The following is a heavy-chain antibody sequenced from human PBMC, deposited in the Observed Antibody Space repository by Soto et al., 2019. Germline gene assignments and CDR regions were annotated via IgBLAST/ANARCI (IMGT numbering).Heavy chain of an antibody. CDR1: GFTFSSYE. J-gene: IGHJ5*02. CDR3: ARDRDYGDYEGEVNWFDP. CDR2: ISSSGSTI. D-gene: IGHD4-17*01. Sequence: LRLSCAASGFTFSSYEMNWVRQAPGKGLEWVSYISSSGSTIYYADSVKGRFTISRDNAKNSLYLQMNSLRAEDTAVYYCARDRDYGDYEGEVNWFDPWGQGTLVTVSS. V-gene: IGHV3-48*03.